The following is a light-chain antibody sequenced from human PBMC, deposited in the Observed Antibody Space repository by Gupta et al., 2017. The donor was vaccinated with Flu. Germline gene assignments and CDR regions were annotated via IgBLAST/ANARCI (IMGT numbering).Light chain of an antibody. CDR3: GAWDSSLSAVV. CDR1: GSNIGNNY. J-gene: IGLJ2*01. V-gene: IGLV1-51*02. Sequence: QSVLTQPPSVSVAPGQKVTISCSGSGSNIGNNYVSWFQQLPGTAPKLLIYENNKRPSEIADRFSGSKSGSSATLGITGLQTGDEADYFCGAWDSSLSAVVFGGGTKLTVL. CDR2: ENN.